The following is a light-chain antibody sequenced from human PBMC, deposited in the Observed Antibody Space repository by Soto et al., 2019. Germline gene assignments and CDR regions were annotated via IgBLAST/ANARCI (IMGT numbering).Light chain of an antibody. CDR2: QNN. J-gene: IGLJ2*01. V-gene: IGLV3-1*01. CDR1: KLGDKY. CDR3: QAGDSSSV. Sequence: SYELTQPPSVSVSPGQTASITCSGDKLGDKYACWYQQKPGQSPVLVIYQNNKRPSGIPERFSGSNSGNTATLTISGTQAMDEADYYCQAGDSSSVFGGGTKLTVL.